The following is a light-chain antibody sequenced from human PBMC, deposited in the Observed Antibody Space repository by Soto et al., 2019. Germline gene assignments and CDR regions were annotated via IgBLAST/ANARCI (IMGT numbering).Light chain of an antibody. V-gene: IGKV1-12*01. Sequence: DIQMTQSPSSVSASVGDRVTITCRASQGISNWLGWYQQKPGQAPKLLIYSASSLQSGVPSRFSGSESGTQFNSTIRGLQHAAVATYYCHQATILLLTFGGRAKV. CDR2: SAS. J-gene: IGKJ4*01. CDR1: QGISNW. CDR3: HQATILLLT.